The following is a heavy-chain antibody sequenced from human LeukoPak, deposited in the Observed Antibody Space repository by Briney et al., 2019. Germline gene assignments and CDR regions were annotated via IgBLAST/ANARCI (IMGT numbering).Heavy chain of an antibody. J-gene: IGHJ4*02. CDR2: IYYSGST. CDR1: GGSISSGDYY. V-gene: IGHV4-30-4*01. D-gene: IGHD3-9*01. Sequence: SQTLPLTCTVSGGSISSGDYYWSWIRQPPGKGLEWIGYIYYSGSTYYNPSLKSRVTISVDTSKNQFSLKLSSVTAADTAVYYCARNLQTYYDILTGYYAPPFFDYWGQGTLVTVSS. CDR3: ARNLQTYYDILTGYYAPPFFDY.